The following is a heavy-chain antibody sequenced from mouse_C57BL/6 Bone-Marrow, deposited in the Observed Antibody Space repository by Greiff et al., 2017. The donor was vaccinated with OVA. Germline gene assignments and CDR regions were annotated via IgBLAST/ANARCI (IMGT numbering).Heavy chain of an antibody. CDR2: ISSGGDYI. J-gene: IGHJ3*01. CDR1: GFTFSSYA. Sequence: EVKLVESGEGLVKPGGSLKLSCAASGFTFSSYAMSWVRQTPEKRLEWVAYISSGGDYIYYADTVKGRFTISRDNARNTLYLQMSSLKSEDTAMDYCTRGVYSNLFAYWGQGTLVTVSA. V-gene: IGHV5-9-1*02. D-gene: IGHD2-5*01. CDR3: TRGVYSNLFAY.